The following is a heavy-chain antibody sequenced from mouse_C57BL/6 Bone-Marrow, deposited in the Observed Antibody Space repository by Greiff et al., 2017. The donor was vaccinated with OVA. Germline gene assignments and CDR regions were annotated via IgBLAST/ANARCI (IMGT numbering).Heavy chain of an antibody. Sequence: VQLVESGAELARPGASVKLSCTASGYTFTSYGISWVKQRTGQGLEWIGEIYPRRGNTYYNEKFKGKATLTADKSSSTAYMELRSLTSEGAAVYFGAAITTGDYWGQGTTLTVSS. J-gene: IGHJ2*01. D-gene: IGHD1-2*01. V-gene: IGHV1-81*01. CDR2: IYPRRGNT. CDR1: GYTFTSYG. CDR3: AAITTGDY.